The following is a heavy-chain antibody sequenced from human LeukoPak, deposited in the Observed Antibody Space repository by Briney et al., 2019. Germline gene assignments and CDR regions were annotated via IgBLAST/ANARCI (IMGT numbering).Heavy chain of an antibody. Sequence: SWTLSLTCAVYGGSFSGYYWSWIRQPPGKGLEWIGEINHSGSNNYKPSLKSGVTISVHTSKNQFSLRLSSVTAADTAVYYCARVYYYDSSGYHYYFDYWGQGTLVTVSS. CDR3: ARVYYYDSSGYHYYFDY. CDR1: GGSFSGYY. J-gene: IGHJ4*02. V-gene: IGHV4-34*01. D-gene: IGHD3-22*01. CDR2: INHSGSN.